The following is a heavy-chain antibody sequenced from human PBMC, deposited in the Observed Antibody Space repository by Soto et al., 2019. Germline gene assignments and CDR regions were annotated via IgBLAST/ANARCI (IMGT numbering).Heavy chain of an antibody. CDR2: IYYSGST. J-gene: IGHJ5*02. D-gene: IGHD3-16*01. V-gene: IGHV4-31*03. Sequence: QVQLQESGPGLVKPSQTLSLTCTVSGGSISSGGYYWSWIRQHPGKGLEWIGYIYYSGSTYYNPSLKGRVTIAVDTYKNQFSLKLSSVPAADTAVYYCARVGGINWFYPWGQGTLVTVSS. CDR1: GGSISSGGYY. CDR3: ARVGGINWFYP.